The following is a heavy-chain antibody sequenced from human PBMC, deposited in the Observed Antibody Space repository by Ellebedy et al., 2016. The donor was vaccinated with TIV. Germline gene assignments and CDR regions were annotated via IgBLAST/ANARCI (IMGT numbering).Heavy chain of an antibody. CDR2: INPKRGGT. CDR3: TRSTDYDYLWGSYRPDFDY. V-gene: IGHV1-2*02. D-gene: IGHD3-16*02. CDR1: GYTFTDYY. Sequence: AASVKVSCKASGYTFTDYYMHWVRQAPGQGLEWMGWINPKRGGTNYGQKFQGRVTMTTSTSTAYMALSRLRSDDTAVYYCTRSTDYDYLWGSYRPDFDYWGQGTLVIVSS. J-gene: IGHJ4*02.